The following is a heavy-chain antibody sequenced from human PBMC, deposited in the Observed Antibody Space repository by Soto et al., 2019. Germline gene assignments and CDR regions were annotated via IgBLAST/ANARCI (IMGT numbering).Heavy chain of an antibody. Sequence: GGSLRLSCAASGFTVSSNYMSWVRQAPGKGLVWVSWINSDGSSTSYADSVKGRFTISRDNAKNTLYLQMNSLRAEDTAVYYCAKGPLRFPDYGDYADYSYGMDVWGQGTTVTVSS. CDR3: AKGPLRFPDYGDYADYSYGMDV. D-gene: IGHD4-17*01. CDR2: INSDGSST. J-gene: IGHJ6*02. CDR1: GFTVSSNY. V-gene: IGHV3-74*01.